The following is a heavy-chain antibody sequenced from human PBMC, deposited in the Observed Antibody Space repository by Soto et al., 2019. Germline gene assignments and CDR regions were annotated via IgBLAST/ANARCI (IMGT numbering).Heavy chain of an antibody. V-gene: IGHV4-39*01. CDR2: IYYSGST. Sequence: QLQLQESGPGLVKPSETLSLTCTVSGGSLSTSSYFWGWIRQPPGKGLEWIGSIYYSGSTYYNPSLKSRVTISVDTSKNQFALKLSAVPASDTAVYYCARDYDSSGDYWGQGTLVTVSS. J-gene: IGHJ4*02. CDR3: ARDYDSSGDY. CDR1: GGSLSTSSYF. D-gene: IGHD3-22*01.